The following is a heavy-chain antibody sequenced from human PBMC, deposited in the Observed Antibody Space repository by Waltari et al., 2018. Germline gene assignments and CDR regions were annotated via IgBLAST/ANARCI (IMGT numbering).Heavy chain of an antibody. CDR2: INHSGST. CDR1: GGSFSGYY. Sequence: QVQLQQWGAGLLKPSETLSLTCAVYGGSFSGYYWSWIRQPPGKGLEWIGEINHSGSTNYNPSLKSRVTISVDTSKNQFSLKLSSVTAADTAVYYCARGYCSSTSCHFDYWGQGTLVTVSS. CDR3: ARGYCSSTSCHFDY. D-gene: IGHD2-2*01. J-gene: IGHJ4*02. V-gene: IGHV4-34*01.